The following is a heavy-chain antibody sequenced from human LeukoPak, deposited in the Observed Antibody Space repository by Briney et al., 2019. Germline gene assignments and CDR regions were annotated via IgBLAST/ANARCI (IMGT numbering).Heavy chain of an antibody. J-gene: IGHJ6*02. CDR2: INHSGST. V-gene: IGHV4-34*01. CDR1: GGSFSGYY. Sequence: SETLSLTCAVYGGSFSGYYWSWIRQPPGKGLEWIGEINHSGSTNYNPSLKSRVTISVDTSKNQFSLKLSSVTAADTAVYYCARGYLWFGELLSWYYYGMDVWGQGTTVTVS. CDR3: ARGYLWFGELLSWYYYGMDV. D-gene: IGHD3-10*01.